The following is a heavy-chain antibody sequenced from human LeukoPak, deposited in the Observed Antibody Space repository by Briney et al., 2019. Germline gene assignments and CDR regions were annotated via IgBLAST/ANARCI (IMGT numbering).Heavy chain of an antibody. Sequence: PGGSLRLSCAASGFTFSSYAMSWVRQAPGKGLEWVSSISDRDGSTYYVGAVKGRFTISRDNSKNTLYLQMNSLRGEDTAVYFCARVLFGYYGVYVWGQGTTVTVSS. V-gene: IGHV3-23*01. CDR2: ISDRDGST. D-gene: IGHD3-3*01. J-gene: IGHJ6*02. CDR3: ARVLFGYYGVYV. CDR1: GFTFSSYA.